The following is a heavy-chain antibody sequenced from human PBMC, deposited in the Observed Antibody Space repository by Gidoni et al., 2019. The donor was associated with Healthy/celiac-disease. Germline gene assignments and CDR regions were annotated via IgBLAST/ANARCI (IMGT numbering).Heavy chain of an antibody. CDR3: AKGGGAYDAFDI. J-gene: IGHJ3*02. CDR1: GFTFSSYA. V-gene: IGHV3-23*01. Sequence: EVQLLESGGGLVQPGGSLRLSWAASGFTFSSYAMSWVRQAPGKGLGGVSAISGRGGYTYYGNSGKGRLTNPRNNSKNTLYLQMNSLRAEDTAVYYCAKGGGAYDAFDIWGQGTMVTVSS. CDR2: ISGRGGYT. D-gene: IGHD3-16*01.